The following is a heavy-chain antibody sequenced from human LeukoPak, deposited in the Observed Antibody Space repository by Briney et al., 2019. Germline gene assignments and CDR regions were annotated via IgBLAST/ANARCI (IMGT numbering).Heavy chain of an antibody. V-gene: IGHV4-39*02. CDR2: IYYSGST. CDR3: AREEYTSNWYARWFDP. J-gene: IGHJ5*02. CDR1: GGSISSSNYY. Sequence: PSETLSLTCTVSGGSISSSNYYWGWVRQPPGKGLEWFGSIYYSGSTYYNPSLKSRVTISVDTSKNQFFLKLSSVTAADTAVYYCAREEYTSNWYARWFDPWGQGTLVTVSS. D-gene: IGHD6-13*01.